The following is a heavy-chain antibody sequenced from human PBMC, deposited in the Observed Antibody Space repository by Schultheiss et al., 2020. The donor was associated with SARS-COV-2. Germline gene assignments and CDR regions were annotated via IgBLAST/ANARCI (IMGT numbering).Heavy chain of an antibody. J-gene: IGHJ5*02. D-gene: IGHD2-15*01. V-gene: IGHV3-21*01. CDR1: GFIFSTYN. CDR2: IRSSGRDI. CDR3: VRDRSWWTPYNCFDL. Sequence: GGSLRLSCAASGFIFSTYNMNWVRQAPGKGLEFVASIRSSGRDIYYADSMQGRFTVSRDNANNSLYLQMHSLRVEDTAVYYCVRDRSWWTPYNCFDLWGRGTLVTVSS.